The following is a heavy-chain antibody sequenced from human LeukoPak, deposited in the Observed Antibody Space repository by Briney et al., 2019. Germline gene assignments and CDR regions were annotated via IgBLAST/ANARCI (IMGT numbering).Heavy chain of an antibody. CDR2: MNPNSGNT. V-gene: IGHV1-8*01. J-gene: IGHJ4*02. Sequence: EASVKVSCKASGYTFTSYDINWVRQATGQGLEWMGWMNPNSGNTGYAQKFQGRVTMTRNTSISTAYMELSSLRSEDTAVYFCARDRGSDYPFDYWGQGTLVTVSS. CDR3: ARDRGSDYPFDY. D-gene: IGHD3-16*01. CDR1: GYTFTSYD.